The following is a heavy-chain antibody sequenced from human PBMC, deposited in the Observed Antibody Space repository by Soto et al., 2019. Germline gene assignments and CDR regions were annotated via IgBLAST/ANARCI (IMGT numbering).Heavy chain of an antibody. V-gene: IGHV1-46*01. D-gene: IGHD1-26*01. CDR1: GFTFTRYY. Sequence: ASVKVSCKASGFTFTRYYMHWVRQAPGQGLEWMGMINPNGGSTIYAQRFQGRVTMTTDTSTSTVYMELSSLTSEDTAVYYCARALSGSYSHFDFWGQGTLVTVSS. J-gene: IGHJ4*02. CDR2: INPNGGST. CDR3: ARALSGSYSHFDF.